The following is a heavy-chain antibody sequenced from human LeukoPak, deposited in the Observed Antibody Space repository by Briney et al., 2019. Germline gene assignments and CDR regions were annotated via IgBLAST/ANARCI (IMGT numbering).Heavy chain of an antibody. D-gene: IGHD5-12*01. CDR3: ARDLRRATYDY. Sequence: ASVTVSFKASGYTFTVYYMHWVRQAPGQGLEWMGWINPNSGGTNYAQKFQGRVTMTRDTSISTAYMELSRLRSDDTAVYYCARDLRRATYDYWGQGTLVTVSS. J-gene: IGHJ4*02. CDR2: INPNSGGT. V-gene: IGHV1-2*02. CDR1: GYTFTVYY.